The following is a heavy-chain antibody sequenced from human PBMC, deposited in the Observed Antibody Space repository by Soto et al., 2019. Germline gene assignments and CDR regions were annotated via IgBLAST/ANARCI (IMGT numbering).Heavy chain of an antibody. Sequence: QVQLVQSGAEVKKPGASVKVSCKASGYTFTSYDINWVRQATGQGLEWMGWMNPNSGNTGYAQKFHGRITLSMHTAISTAYMELSRLRSADTSVYHCARTLIGDHGDYWVQGTRGTVSS. J-gene: IGHJ4*02. CDR2: MNPNSGNT. V-gene: IGHV1-8*01. D-gene: IGHD4-17*01. CDR3: ARTLIGDHGDY. CDR1: GYTFTSYD.